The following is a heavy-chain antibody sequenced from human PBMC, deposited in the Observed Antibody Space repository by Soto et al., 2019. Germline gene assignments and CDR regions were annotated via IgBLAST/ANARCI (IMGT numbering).Heavy chain of an antibody. Sequence: SDTLSLTCTESAGSISSYYWSWMQQPPGKGLEWIQYIYYSGSTNYNPSLKSLVTISVDTYKNQSSLKLSSVTAADTAVYYCAREWDGDGYNSGWLEPWGQGTLVTVSA. J-gene: IGHJ5*02. CDR2: IYYSGST. CDR1: AGSISSYY. V-gene: IGHV4-59*01. D-gene: IGHD5-12*01. CDR3: AREWDGDGYNSGWLEP.